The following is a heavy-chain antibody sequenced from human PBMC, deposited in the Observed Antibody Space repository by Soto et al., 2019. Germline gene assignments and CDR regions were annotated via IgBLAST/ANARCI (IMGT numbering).Heavy chain of an antibody. J-gene: IGHJ4*02. CDR1: GGSISSYH. CDR3: ARLFRDVYNAVEY. V-gene: IGHV4-59*08. D-gene: IGHD3-3*01. Sequence: SETLSLTCTVSGGSISSYHWSWIRQSPGKVLEWIGYTSNSAPTIYNPSLKSRVTTSADTSKNQFSLRLSSVTAADTAVYFCARLFRDVYNAVEYWGQGALVTVSS. CDR2: TSNSAPT.